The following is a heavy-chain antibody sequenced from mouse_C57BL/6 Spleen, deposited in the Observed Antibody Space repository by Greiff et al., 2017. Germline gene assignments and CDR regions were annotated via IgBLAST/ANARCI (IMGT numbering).Heavy chain of an antibody. V-gene: IGHV5-6*01. CDR1: GFTFSSYG. J-gene: IGHJ4*01. D-gene: IGHD1-1*01. CDR3: ARHITTDYYAMDY. CDR2: ISSGGSYT. Sequence: DVHLVESGGDLVKPGGSLKLSCAASGFTFSSYGMSWVRQTPDKRLEWVATISSGGSYTYYPDSVKGRFTISRDNAKNTLYLQMSSLKSEDTAMYYSARHITTDYYAMDYWGQGTSVTVSS.